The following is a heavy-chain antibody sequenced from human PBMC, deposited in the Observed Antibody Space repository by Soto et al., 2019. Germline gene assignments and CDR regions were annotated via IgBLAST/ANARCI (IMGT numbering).Heavy chain of an antibody. D-gene: IGHD6-13*01. CDR3: TTGPGNSSTSYRSDY. CDR2: IKSETDGGTT. CDR1: GFTVNDAW. Sequence: EVQLVESGGVLVKPGGSLRLSCAVSGFTVNDAWMNWVRQSPGKGLQWVGRIKSETDGGTTDYVAPVEDRFTISRDESNNAVYLQMNSLKIEDTGMYYCTTGPGNSSTSYRSDYWGQGTLVTVSS. J-gene: IGHJ4*02. V-gene: IGHV3-15*07.